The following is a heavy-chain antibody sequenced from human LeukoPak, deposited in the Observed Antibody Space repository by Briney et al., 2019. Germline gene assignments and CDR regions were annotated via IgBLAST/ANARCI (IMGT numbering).Heavy chain of an antibody. CDR1: GGSISSYY. CDR3: ARVYYSRFDP. CDR2: IYTTGTT. Sequence: KPSETLSLTCSVSGGSISSYYWTWIRQPAGKGLEWIGHIYTTGTTNYNPCVKSRVTMSTDTSKNQFSLRLTSVTAADTAVYYCARVYYSRFDPWGQGTLVTVSS. J-gene: IGHJ5*02. V-gene: IGHV4-4*07. D-gene: IGHD3-10*01.